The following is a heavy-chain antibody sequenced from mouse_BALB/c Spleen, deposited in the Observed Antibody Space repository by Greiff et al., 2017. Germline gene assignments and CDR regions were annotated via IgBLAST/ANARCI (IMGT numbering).Heavy chain of an antibody. J-gene: IGHJ3*01. CDR1: GYTFTDYY. CDR2: IYPGSGNT. V-gene: IGHV1-84*02. CDR3: ARVDYYGSSYAFAY. Sequence: VQLQESGPELVKPGASVTISCKASGYTFTDYYINWVKQKPGQGLEWIGWIYPGSGNTKYNEKFKGKATLTVDTSSSTAYMQLSSMTSEDTAVYFCARVDYYGSSYAFAYWGQGTLVTVSA. D-gene: IGHD1-1*01.